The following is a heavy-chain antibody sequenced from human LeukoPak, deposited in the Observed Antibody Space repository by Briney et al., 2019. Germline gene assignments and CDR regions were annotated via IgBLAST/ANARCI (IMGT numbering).Heavy chain of an antibody. CDR3: ARALPLRFLEPYYYMDV. Sequence: GGSLRLSCAASGFTFSSYGMHWVRQAPGKGLEWVAFIRYDGSNKYYADSVKGRFTISRDNSKNTLYLQMNSLRAEDTAVYYCARALPLRFLEPYYYMDVWGKGTTVTVSS. D-gene: IGHD3-3*01. V-gene: IGHV3-30*02. J-gene: IGHJ6*03. CDR2: IRYDGSNK. CDR1: GFTFSSYG.